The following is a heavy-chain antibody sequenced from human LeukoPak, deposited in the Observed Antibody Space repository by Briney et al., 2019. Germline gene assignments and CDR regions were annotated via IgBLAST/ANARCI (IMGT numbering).Heavy chain of an antibody. CDR2: ISSSGSTI. D-gene: IGHD3-10*01. V-gene: IGHV3-11*01. CDR3: AKVPFGSGSYSTLDY. Sequence: AGGSLRLSCAASGFTFSDYYMSWIRQAPGKGLEWVSYISSSGSTIYYADSVKGRFTISRDNAKNSLYLQMNSLRVEDTAVYYCAKVPFGSGSYSTLDYWGQGTLVTVSS. J-gene: IGHJ4*02. CDR1: GFTFSDYY.